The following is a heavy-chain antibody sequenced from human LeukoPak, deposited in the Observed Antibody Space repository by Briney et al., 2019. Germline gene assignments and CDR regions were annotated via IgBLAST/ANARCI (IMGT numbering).Heavy chain of an antibody. D-gene: IGHD2-2*01. CDR1: GFTFSSYA. CDR2: ISGSGDST. J-gene: IGHJ4*02. Sequence: GSLRLSCAASGFTFSSYAMSWVRQAPGKGLEWVSTISGSGDSTYYADSVKGRFTISRDNSKNTLYLQMNSLRAEDTAVYYCAKGLSVNCSSTSCRTIWGQGTLVTVTS. CDR3: AKGLSVNCSSTSCRTI. V-gene: IGHV3-23*01.